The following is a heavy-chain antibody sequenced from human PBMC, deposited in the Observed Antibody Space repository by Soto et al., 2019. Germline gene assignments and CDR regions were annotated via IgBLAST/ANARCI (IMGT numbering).Heavy chain of an antibody. J-gene: IGHJ3*02. Sequence: QAQLVQSGAGVKKPGSSVKVSCKASGGTFSTYIISWVRQAPGQGLEWMGRIIPILGIANYAQNFQGRVTITADKSTSTVYMELSSLRSEDTAVYYWAREDYYGSGSYYNNDAFAIWGQGTMVTVSS. D-gene: IGHD3-10*01. CDR2: IIPILGIA. V-gene: IGHV1-69*08. CDR3: AREDYYGSGSYYNNDAFAI. CDR1: GGTFSTYI.